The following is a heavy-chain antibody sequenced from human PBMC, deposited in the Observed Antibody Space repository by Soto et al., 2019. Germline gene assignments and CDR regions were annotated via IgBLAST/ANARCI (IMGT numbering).Heavy chain of an antibody. CDR1: GGSISSYY. Sequence: SETLSLTCTVSGGSISSYYWSWIQQPPGKGLEWIGYIYYSGSTNYNPSLKSRVTISVDTSKNQFSLKLSSVTAADTAVYYCARLKRANWFDPWGQGTLVTVSS. CDR3: ARLKRANWFDP. J-gene: IGHJ5*02. CDR2: IYYSGST. V-gene: IGHV4-59*08.